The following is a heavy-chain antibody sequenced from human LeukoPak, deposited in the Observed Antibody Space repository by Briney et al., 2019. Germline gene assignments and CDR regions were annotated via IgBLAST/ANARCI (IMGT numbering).Heavy chain of an antibody. J-gene: IGHJ4*02. CDR2: IYYSGST. Sequence: PSETLSLTCTVSGGSISSYYWSWIRQPPGQGLEWIGYIYYSGSTNYNPSLKSRVTISVDTSKNQFSLKLSSVTAADTAVYYCARHGRDTAMVERRLYFDYWGQGTLVTVSS. CDR1: GGSISSYY. V-gene: IGHV4-59*08. CDR3: ARHGRDTAMVERRLYFDY. D-gene: IGHD5-18*01.